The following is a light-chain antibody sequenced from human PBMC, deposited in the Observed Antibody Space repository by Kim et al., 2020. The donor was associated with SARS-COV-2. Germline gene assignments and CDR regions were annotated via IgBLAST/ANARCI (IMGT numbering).Light chain of an antibody. V-gene: IGLV10-54*01. J-gene: IGLJ2*01. CDR1: SNNVGDQG. CDR3: SAWDSSLSAWV. CDR2: RRN. Sequence: LTQPPSVSDALRQTATLTCTGNSNNVGDQGAAWLQQHQGHPPKLLSNRRNNRPSGISERFSASRSGDTASLTITGLQPEDEADYYCSAWDSSLSAWVFGGGTQLTVL.